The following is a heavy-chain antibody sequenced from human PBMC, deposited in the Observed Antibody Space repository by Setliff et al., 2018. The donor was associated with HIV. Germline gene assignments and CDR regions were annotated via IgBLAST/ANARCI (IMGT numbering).Heavy chain of an antibody. J-gene: IGHJ5*02. V-gene: IGHV4-38-2*01. CDR1: GYSINSGFS. CDR2: IYQSGSL. Sequence: KPSETLSLTCAASGYSINSGFSRAWIRQPPGQGPQWLGSIYQSGSLYYNPSLQSRVTISVDPSRNQFSLNLFTVTAADTAVYYCARPRGVRSRAWYWFDIWGQGTLVTVSS. CDR3: ARPRGVRSRAWYWFDI. D-gene: IGHD6-19*01.